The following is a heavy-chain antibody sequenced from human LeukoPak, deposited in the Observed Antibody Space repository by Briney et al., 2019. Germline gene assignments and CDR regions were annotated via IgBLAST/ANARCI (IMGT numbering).Heavy chain of an antibody. V-gene: IGHV3-73*01. Sequence: GGSLRLSCAASGFTFSGSAMYWVRQASGKGLEWVGHIRSRASSYATLYGASVKGRFTISRDDSKNTAYLQMNSLKTEDTAVYYCTRLSAGAPLLGDNWGQGTLVIASS. CDR3: TRLSAGAPLLGDN. J-gene: IGHJ4*02. CDR1: GFTFSGSA. CDR2: IRSRASSYAT. D-gene: IGHD1-26*01.